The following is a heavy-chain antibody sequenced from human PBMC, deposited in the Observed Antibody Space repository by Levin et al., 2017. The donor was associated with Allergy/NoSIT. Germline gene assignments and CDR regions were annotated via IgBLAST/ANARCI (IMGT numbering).Heavy chain of an antibody. CDR2: TSYSGSP. V-gene: IGHV4-30-4*01. J-gene: IGHJ4*02. CDR1: GGSVSFGDYY. D-gene: IGHD2-2*01. Sequence: SETLSLTCTVSGGSVSFGDYYWSWIRQPPGKGLQWIGYTSYSGSPYYSPSLKSRINISIDTSKNQLSLKLSSVTAADTAVYFCARGAGYDSTWYWDSWGQGPLATVSS. CDR3: ARGAGYDSTWYWDS.